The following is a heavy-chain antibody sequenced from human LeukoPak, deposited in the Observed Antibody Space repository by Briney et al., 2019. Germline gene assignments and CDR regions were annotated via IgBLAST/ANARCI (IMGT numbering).Heavy chain of an antibody. CDR1: GGSFSGYY. V-gene: IGHV4-34*01. D-gene: IGHD4-11*01. CDR3: ARGGGNYGWFDP. CDR2: INRSGST. J-gene: IGHJ5*02. Sequence: SETLSLTCAVYGGSFSGYYWSWIRQPPGKGLEWIGEINRSGSTNYNPSLKSRVTISVDTSKNQFSLKLSSVTAADTAVYYCARGGGNYGWFDPWGQGTLVTVSS.